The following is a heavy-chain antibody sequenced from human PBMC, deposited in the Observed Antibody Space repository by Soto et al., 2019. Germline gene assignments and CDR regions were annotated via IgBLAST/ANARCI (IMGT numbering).Heavy chain of an antibody. Sequence: EVQLLESGGGLVQPGGSLRLSCAGSGFTFSTYAMTWVRQAPGKGLEWVSAISSSGGSTYFADSVKGRFTISRDNSKSTRYLQLNGLRAEDTAVYYCAKEYCSRGSCYFDFWGQGTLVTVSS. D-gene: IGHD2-15*01. J-gene: IGHJ4*02. CDR3: AKEYCSRGSCYFDF. CDR2: ISSSGGST. CDR1: GFTFSTYA. V-gene: IGHV3-23*01.